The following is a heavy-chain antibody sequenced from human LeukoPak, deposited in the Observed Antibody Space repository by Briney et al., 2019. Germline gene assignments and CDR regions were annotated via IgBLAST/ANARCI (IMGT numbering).Heavy chain of an antibody. CDR1: GFTFSSYG. CDR3: AKSYGSGSYYNDY. D-gene: IGHD3-10*01. Sequence: GGFLRLSCAASGFTFSSYGMSWVRQAPGKGLEWVSAISGSGGSTYYADSVKGRFTISRDNSKNTLYLQMNSLRAEDTAVYYCAKSYGSGSYYNDYWGQGTLVTVSS. V-gene: IGHV3-23*01. J-gene: IGHJ4*02. CDR2: ISGSGGST.